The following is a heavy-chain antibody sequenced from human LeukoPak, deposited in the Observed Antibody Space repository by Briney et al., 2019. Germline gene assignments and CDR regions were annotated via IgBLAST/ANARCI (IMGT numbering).Heavy chain of an antibody. V-gene: IGHV5-51*01. J-gene: IGHJ6*02. CDR3: ARHRVDSSSPRGMDV. Sequence: GASLKISCEGSGYNFITYWIGWVRQMPGKGLEWMGIIYPGNSDTRYSPSFQGQVTFSVDKSISTAYLQWSSLKASDTAMYYCARHRVDSSSPRGMDVWVQGTTVTVSS. D-gene: IGHD6-13*01. CDR2: IYPGNSDT. CDR1: GYNFITYW.